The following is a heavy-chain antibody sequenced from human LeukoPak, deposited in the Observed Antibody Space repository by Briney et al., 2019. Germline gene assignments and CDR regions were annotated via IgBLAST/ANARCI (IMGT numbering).Heavy chain of an antibody. CDR1: GFTVSSNY. J-gene: IGHJ6*02. CDR2: IYSGGST. D-gene: IGHD3-10*01. V-gene: IGHV3-53*01. Sequence: GSLRLSCAASGFTVSSNYMSWVRQAPGKGLERVSVIYSGGSTYYADSVKGRFTISRDNSKNTLYLQMNSLRAEDTAVYYCARVRSYKYGSGTYGMDVWGQGTTVTVSS. CDR3: ARVRSYKYGSGTYGMDV.